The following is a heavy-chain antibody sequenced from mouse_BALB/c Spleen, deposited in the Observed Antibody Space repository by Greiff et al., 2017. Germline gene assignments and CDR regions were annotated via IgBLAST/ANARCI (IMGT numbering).Heavy chain of an antibody. Sequence: EVKLEESGGGLVQPGGSLKLSCAASGFTFSSYGMSWVRQTPDKRLELVATINSNGGSTYYPDSVKGRFTISRDNAKNTLYLQMSSLKSEDTAMYYCAREGQLGLPYYYAMDYWGQGTSVTVSS. CDR1: GFTFSSYG. D-gene: IGHD3-2*01. V-gene: IGHV5-6-3*01. J-gene: IGHJ4*01. CDR3: AREGQLGLPYYYAMDY. CDR2: INSNGGST.